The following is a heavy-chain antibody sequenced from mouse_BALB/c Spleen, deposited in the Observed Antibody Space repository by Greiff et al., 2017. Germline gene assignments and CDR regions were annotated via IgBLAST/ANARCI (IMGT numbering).Heavy chain of an antibody. Sequence: QVQLQQSGAELMKPGASVKISCKATGYTFSSYWIEWVKQRPGHGLEWIGEILPGSGSTNYNEKFKGKATFTADTSSNTAYMQLSSLTSEDSAVYYCARSNYRYDEFDYWGQGTTLTVSS. J-gene: IGHJ2*01. CDR1: GYTFSSYW. V-gene: IGHV1-9*01. CDR3: ARSNYRYDEFDY. D-gene: IGHD2-14*01. CDR2: ILPGSGST.